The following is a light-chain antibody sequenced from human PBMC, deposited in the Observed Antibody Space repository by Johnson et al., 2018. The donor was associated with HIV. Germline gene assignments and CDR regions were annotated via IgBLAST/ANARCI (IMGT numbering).Light chain of an antibody. J-gene: IGLJ1*01. V-gene: IGLV1-51*02. Sequence: QSVLTQPPSLSAAPGQRVSISCSGTSSNIENYFVSWYQQLPGAAPRLLIYEDNKRPSGIPDRFSGSKSGASATLGITGLQTGDEADYYCGTWDNSLSAVFGTGTKVTVL. CDR2: EDN. CDR1: SSNIENYF. CDR3: GTWDNSLSAV.